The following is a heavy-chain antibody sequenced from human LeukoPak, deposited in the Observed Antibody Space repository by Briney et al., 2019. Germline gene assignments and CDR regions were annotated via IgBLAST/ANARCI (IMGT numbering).Heavy chain of an antibody. CDR2: INPNSGGT. D-gene: IGHD4-17*01. CDR3: ARTYYGDYRLGFDY. V-gene: IGHV1-2*02. Sequence: ASVKVSCKASGGTFSSYAISWVRQAPGQGLEWMGWINPNSGGTNYAQKFQGRVTMTRDTSISTAYMELSRLRSDDTAVYYCARTYYGDYRLGFDYWGQGTLVTVSS. J-gene: IGHJ4*02. CDR1: GGTFSSYA.